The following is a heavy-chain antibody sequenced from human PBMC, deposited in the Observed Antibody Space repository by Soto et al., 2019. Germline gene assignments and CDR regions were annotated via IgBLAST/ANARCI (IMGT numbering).Heavy chain of an antibody. V-gene: IGHV4-59*01. CDR3: ARDTSSFYGGYFDY. CDR1: GGSISSYY. J-gene: IGHJ4*02. D-gene: IGHD4-17*01. Sequence: SETLSLTCTVSGGSISSYYWSWIRQPPGKGLEWIGYIYYSGGTNYNPSLKSRVTISVDTSKNQFSLKLSSVTAADTAVYYCARDTSSFYGGYFDYWGQGTLVTVSS. CDR2: IYYSGGT.